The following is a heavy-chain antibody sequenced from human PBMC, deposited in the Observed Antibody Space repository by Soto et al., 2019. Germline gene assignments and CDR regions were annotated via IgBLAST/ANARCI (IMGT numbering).Heavy chain of an antibody. D-gene: IGHD2-8*01. Sequence: SETLSLTCAVCGYCISSCYDSGWFQHPPGKGLEWIRSIYHSRSTYYNPSLKSLVTISVDTSKIQFSLKLSSVTAAVTPVYYFEPCLYCPNRVFANGFGHCGQGTLVTGSS. J-gene: IGHJ5*02. CDR1: GYCISSCYD. V-gene: IGHV4-38-2*01. CDR3: EPCLYCPNRVFANGFGH. CDR2: IYHSRST.